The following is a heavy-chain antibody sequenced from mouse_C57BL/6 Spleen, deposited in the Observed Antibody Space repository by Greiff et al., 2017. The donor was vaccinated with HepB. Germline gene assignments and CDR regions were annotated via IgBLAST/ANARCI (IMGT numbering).Heavy chain of an antibody. CDR1: GFTFSDYY. J-gene: IGHJ2*01. CDR3: ARTNYSNYFYY. Sequence: EVKLVESEGGLVQPGSSMKLSCTASGFTFSDYYMAWVRQVPEKGLEWVANINYDGSSTYYLDSLKSRFIISRDNAKNILYLQMSSLKSEDTATYYCARTNYSNYFYYWGQGTTLTVSS. CDR2: INYDGSST. V-gene: IGHV5-16*01. D-gene: IGHD2-5*01.